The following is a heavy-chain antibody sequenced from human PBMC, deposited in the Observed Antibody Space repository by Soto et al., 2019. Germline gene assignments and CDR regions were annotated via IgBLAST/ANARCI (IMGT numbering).Heavy chain of an antibody. Sequence: PSETLSLTWVVYGGSFSGYYWNWIRQPPGKGLEWIGEINHSGSTNYNPSLKSRVTISVDTSKNQFSLKLSSVTAADTAVYYCARRYSGYDFDYWGQGTLVTVSS. CDR3: ARRYSGYDFDY. CDR1: GGSFSGYY. D-gene: IGHD5-12*01. V-gene: IGHV4-34*01. J-gene: IGHJ4*02. CDR2: INHSGST.